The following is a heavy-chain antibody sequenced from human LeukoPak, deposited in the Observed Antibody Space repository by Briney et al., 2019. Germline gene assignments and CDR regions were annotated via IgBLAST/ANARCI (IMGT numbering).Heavy chain of an antibody. CDR1: GYTFTGYY. CDR2: INPNSGGT. Sequence: GASVKVSCKASGYTFTGYYMHWVRQAPGQGLEWMGWINPNSGGTNYAQKFQGRVTMTRDTSISTAYMELSRLRSDDTAVYYCARDPVFSGPGYYYYYMDVWGKGTTVTVSS. V-gene: IGHV1-2*02. CDR3: ARDPVFSGPGYYYYYMDV. J-gene: IGHJ6*03. D-gene: IGHD3-9*01.